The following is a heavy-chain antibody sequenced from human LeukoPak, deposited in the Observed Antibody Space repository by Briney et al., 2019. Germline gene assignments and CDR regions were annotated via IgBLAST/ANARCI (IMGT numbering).Heavy chain of an antibody. J-gene: IGHJ4*02. CDR3: ARTYYYDSSGYPYFDY. CDR2: INPNRGGT. CDR1: GYTFTGYY. V-gene: IGHV1-2*02. D-gene: IGHD3-22*01. Sequence: GASVKVSCKASGYTFTGYYMHWVRQAPGQGLEWMGWINPNRGGTNYAQKFQGRVTMTRDTSISTAYMELSRLRSDDTAVYYCARTYYYDSSGYPYFDYWGQGTLVTVSS.